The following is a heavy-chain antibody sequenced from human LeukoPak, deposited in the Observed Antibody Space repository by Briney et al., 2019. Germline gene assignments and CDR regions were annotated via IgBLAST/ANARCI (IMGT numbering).Heavy chain of an antibody. D-gene: IGHD3-10*01. V-gene: IGHV3-23*01. CDR2: ISGSGGST. J-gene: IGHJ6*04. Sequence: GGSLRLSCAASGFTFSNFAMSWVRQAPGKGLEWVSAISGSGGSTYYADSVKGRFTISRDNPKNTLYLQMNSLRAEDTAVYYCAKGAWGFGYYGMDVWGKGTTVTVSS. CDR1: GFTFSNFA. CDR3: AKGAWGFGYYGMDV.